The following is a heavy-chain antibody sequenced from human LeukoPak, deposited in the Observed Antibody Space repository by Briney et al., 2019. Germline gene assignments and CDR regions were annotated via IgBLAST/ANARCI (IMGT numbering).Heavy chain of an antibody. Sequence: GESLKISCTGSGYTFRYYWIGRVRQMPGKGLEWMGIIYPGDSDTRYSPSFQGQVTISADKSISTAYLQWSSLKASDTAMYYCASSRGWDRGGYYFDYWGQGTLVTVSS. CDR2: IYPGDSDT. CDR3: ASSRGWDRGGYYFDY. D-gene: IGHD6-19*01. V-gene: IGHV5-51*01. J-gene: IGHJ4*02. CDR1: GYTFRYYW.